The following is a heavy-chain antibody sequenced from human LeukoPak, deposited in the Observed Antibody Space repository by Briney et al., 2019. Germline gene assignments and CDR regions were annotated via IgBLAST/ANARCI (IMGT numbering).Heavy chain of an antibody. D-gene: IGHD6-19*01. CDR3: ARELSSGLYYFDH. J-gene: IGHJ4*02. CDR2: IKQDGSDK. Sequence: PGGSLRLSCAASGFTFSTFWMTWVRQAPGKGLEWVANIKQDGSDKYYVDSVKCRFTISRDNAKNSLYLQMNRLRAEDTAVYYCARELSSGLYYFDHWGQGTLVTVSS. V-gene: IGHV3-7*01. CDR1: GFTFSTFW.